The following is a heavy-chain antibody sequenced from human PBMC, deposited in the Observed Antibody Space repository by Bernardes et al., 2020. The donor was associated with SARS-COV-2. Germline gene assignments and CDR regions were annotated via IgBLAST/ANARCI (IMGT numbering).Heavy chain of an antibody. D-gene: IGHD6-19*01. CDR3: ARIDEVTGRDY. J-gene: IGHJ4*02. Sequence: GGSLRLSCAASGFTFSSYWMSWVRQAPGKGLEWVANIKGDGSQRSPVDSVRGRFTITRDNAKNLLYLQMNSLRAEDTAVYYGARIDEVTGRDYWALGTLVTVSS. CDR1: GFTFSSYW. V-gene: IGHV3-7*01. CDR2: IKGDGSQR.